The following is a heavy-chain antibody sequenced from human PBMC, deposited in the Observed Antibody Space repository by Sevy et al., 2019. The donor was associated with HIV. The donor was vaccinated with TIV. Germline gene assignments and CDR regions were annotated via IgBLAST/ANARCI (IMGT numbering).Heavy chain of an antibody. Sequence: GGSLRLSCAAPGFTFSSYAMSWVRQAPGKGLEWVSAISGSGYLTYYTDSVKGRFTISRDNSKNTLYLQMNSLRAEDTAVYYCGKEGGGYYYDSSGLFDYWGQGTLVTVSS. CDR1: GFTFSSYA. J-gene: IGHJ4*02. V-gene: IGHV3-23*01. CDR2: ISGSGYLT. D-gene: IGHD3-22*01. CDR3: GKEGGGYYYDSSGLFDY.